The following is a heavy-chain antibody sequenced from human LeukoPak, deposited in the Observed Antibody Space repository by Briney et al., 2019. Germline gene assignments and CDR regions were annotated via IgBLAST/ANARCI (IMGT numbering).Heavy chain of an antibody. Sequence: PGGSLRLSCAASGFTVSSNYMSWVRQPPGKGLEWVSVIYSGGSTFYADSVKGRFTISRDNSENTLYLQMNSLRAEDTAVYYCARGPDYYYYYGMDVWGQGTTVTVSS. J-gene: IGHJ6*02. V-gene: IGHV3-66*01. CDR3: ARGPDYYYYYGMDV. CDR1: GFTVSSNY. CDR2: IYSGGST.